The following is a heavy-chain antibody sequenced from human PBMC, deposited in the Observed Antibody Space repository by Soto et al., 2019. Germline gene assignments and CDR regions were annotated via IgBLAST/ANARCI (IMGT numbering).Heavy chain of an antibody. D-gene: IGHD2-2*01. CDR1: GGSISSYY. CDR3: ARLGYCSSTSCLDY. V-gene: IGHV4-59*08. CDR2: IYYSGST. Sequence: PSETLSLTCTVSGGSISSYYWSWIRQPPGKGLEWIGYIYYSGSTNYNPSLKSRVTISVDTSKNQFSLKLSSVTAADTAVYYCARLGYCSSTSCLDYWGQGTLVTVSS. J-gene: IGHJ4*02.